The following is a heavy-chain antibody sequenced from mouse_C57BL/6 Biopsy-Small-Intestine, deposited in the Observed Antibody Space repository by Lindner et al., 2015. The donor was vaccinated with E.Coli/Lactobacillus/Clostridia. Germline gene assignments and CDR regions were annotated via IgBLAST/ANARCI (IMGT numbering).Heavy chain of an antibody. CDR2: IIPVFATP. CDR1: GGTFRSYS. J-gene: IGHJ2*01. V-gene: IGHV1-69*01. D-gene: IGHD5-2*01. CDR3: ARDLTIAKPEYLYY. Sequence: SVKVSCKASGGTFRSYSISWVRLAPGQGLEWMGNIIPVFATPSYAPKFQGRLTITADESTDTAYMELSSLTAEDTAVYYCARDLTIAKPEYLYYWGQGTQVTVSS.